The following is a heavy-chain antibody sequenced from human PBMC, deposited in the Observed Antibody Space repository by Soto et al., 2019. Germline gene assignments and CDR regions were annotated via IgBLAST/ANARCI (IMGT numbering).Heavy chain of an antibody. CDR2: IYYSGST. J-gene: IGHJ4*02. CDR3: ASLNVDTAMVLDY. D-gene: IGHD5-18*01. CDR1: GGSISSGDYY. V-gene: IGHV4-30-4*01. Sequence: QVQLQESGPGLVKPSQTLSLTCTVSGGSISSGDYYWSWIRQPPGKGLEWLGYIYYSGSTYYNPSLKIRVTISVDTSKNQFSLKLSSVTAAGTAVYYCASLNVDTAMVLDYWGQGTLVTVSS.